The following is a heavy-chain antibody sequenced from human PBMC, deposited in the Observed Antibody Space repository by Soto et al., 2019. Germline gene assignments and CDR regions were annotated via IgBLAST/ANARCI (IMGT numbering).Heavy chain of an antibody. CDR3: ARDGDPGYTFWSGPLGGGRFDP. CDR1: GGTFGNTA. V-gene: IGHV1-69*12. J-gene: IGHJ5*02. D-gene: IGHD3-3*01. Sequence: QVQLVQSGAEVKKPGSSVNVSCKTSGGTFGNTAVTWVRQAPGQGLEWMGGIVPMFGTANYAQKFQGRVTITADESTNTAYMELRSLRSDDTAVYYYARDGDPGYTFWSGPLGGGRFDPWGQGTLGTVSS. CDR2: IVPMFGTA.